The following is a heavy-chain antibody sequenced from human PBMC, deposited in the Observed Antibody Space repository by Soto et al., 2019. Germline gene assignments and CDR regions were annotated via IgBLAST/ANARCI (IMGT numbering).Heavy chain of an antibody. D-gene: IGHD3-10*01. V-gene: IGHV3-30-3*01. J-gene: IGHJ6*01. Sequence: QVQLVESGGGVVQPGRSLRLSCAASGFTFSSYAMHWVRQAPGKGLEWVAVISYDGSNKYYADSVKGRFTISRDNSKNTLYLQMNSLRAEDTAVYYCARGETYYYGSGSYPVIYGMDVW. CDR2: ISYDGSNK. CDR3: ARGETYYYGSGSYPVIYGMDV. CDR1: GFTFSSYA.